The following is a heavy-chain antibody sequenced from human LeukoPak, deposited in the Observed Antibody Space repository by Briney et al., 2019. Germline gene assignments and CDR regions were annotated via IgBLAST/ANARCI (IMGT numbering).Heavy chain of an antibody. CDR2: INGDGRNI. Sequence: GGSLRLSCVASGFTFSSYWMHWVRQDPRKGLVWVSRINGDGRNINYADSVRGRFTISRDNAKNTLFLQMNTLRVEDTAVYYCTRDLMDYDASTGLHHYYMDVWGQGTTVTVSS. CDR3: TRDLMDYDASTGLHHYYMDV. J-gene: IGHJ6*02. V-gene: IGHV3-74*01. D-gene: IGHD3-9*01. CDR1: GFTFSSYW.